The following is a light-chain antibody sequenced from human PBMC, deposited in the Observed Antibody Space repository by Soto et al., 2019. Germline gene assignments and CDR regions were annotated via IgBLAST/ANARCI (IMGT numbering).Light chain of an antibody. J-gene: IGKJ1*01. CDR1: QSVSNKY. CDR2: GAS. CDR3: QQYGTTPWT. V-gene: IGKV3-20*01. Sequence: EIVLTQSPGTLSLSPGERATLSCRASQSVSNKYLAWYHQKPCRAPRLLISGASSRATGIPDRFSGSGSGKDFTLTISRLEPEDFAVYYCQQYGTTPWTFGQGTNVEFK.